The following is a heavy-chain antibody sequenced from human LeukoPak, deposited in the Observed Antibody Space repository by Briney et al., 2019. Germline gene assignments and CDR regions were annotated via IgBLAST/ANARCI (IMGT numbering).Heavy chain of an antibody. CDR1: GFIFSSYT. CDR3: AADDATSSSSAY. CDR2: ISSSSTYI. D-gene: IGHD6-13*01. J-gene: IGHJ4*02. Sequence: GASLRLSCAASGFIFSSYTMNWVRQAPGKGLEWLSSISSSSTYIHYADSVKGRFTISRDNAKNSFFLQMNSLRDEDTAVYYCAADDATSSSSAYWGQGTLVTVSS. V-gene: IGHV3-21*01.